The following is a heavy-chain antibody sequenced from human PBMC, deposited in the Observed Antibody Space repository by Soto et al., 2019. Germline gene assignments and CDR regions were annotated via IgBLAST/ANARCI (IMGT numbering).Heavy chain of an antibody. J-gene: IGHJ4*02. V-gene: IGHV3-30-3*01. CDR1: GFTFSRFS. D-gene: IGHD1-26*01. Sequence: QVQLVESGGGVVQPGRSLRLSCAVSGFTFSRFSMHWVRQAPGKGLEWVALISYDGTNKYYADSVKGRFTISRDNSKNTLYLQMNSLRTEDTAVYYCATSGGGSYYFDRWGQGALVTVSS. CDR3: ATSGGGSYYFDR. CDR2: ISYDGTNK.